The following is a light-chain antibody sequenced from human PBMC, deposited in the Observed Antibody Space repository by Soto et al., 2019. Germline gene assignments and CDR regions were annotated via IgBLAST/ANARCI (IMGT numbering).Light chain of an antibody. J-gene: IGKJ1*01. CDR2: AAS. Sequence: DIQMTQSPSSLFASVGDRVTITCRASQGIIDYVAWFQQKPGKAPNLLIYAASTLQSGVPSRFRGSGSGPDFTLTIISLQPEDVGTYYCQQYNTAPQTFGQGTKVEIK. V-gene: IGKV1-27*01. CDR3: QQYNTAPQT. CDR1: QGIIDY.